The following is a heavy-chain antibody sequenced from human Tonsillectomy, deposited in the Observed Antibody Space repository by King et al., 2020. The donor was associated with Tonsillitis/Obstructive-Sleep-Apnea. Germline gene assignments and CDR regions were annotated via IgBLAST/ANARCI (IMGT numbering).Heavy chain of an antibody. V-gene: IGHV3-72*01. CDR3: ASASYGAYEGGEYFDL. CDR1: GFTFSDHY. CDR2: TRNKANSYTT. Sequence: VQLVESGGGLVQPGGSLRLSCAASGFTFSDHYMDWVRQAPGKGLEWVGRTRNKANSYTTEYAASVKGRFTISRDDSKNSLYLQMNSLKTEDTAVYYCASASYGAYEGGEYFDLWGRGTLVTVSS. D-gene: IGHD4-17*01. J-gene: IGHJ2*01.